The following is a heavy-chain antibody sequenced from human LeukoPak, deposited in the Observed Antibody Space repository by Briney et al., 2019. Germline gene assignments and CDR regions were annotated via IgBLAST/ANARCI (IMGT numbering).Heavy chain of an antibody. D-gene: IGHD3-16*01. V-gene: IGHV3-23*01. J-gene: IGHJ4*02. CDR1: GFAFRNYG. CDR3: AVGYYVFDY. Sequence: GGSLRLSCAASGFAFRNYGLSWVRQAPGKGLEWVATISASGGTIHYADSVRGRFTISRDNSKNTLYLQMNSLRAEDTAVYYCAVGYYVFDYWGQGTLVTVSS. CDR2: ISASGGTI.